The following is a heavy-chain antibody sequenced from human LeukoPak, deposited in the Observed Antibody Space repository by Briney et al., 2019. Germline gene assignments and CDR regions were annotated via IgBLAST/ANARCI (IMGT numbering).Heavy chain of an antibody. Sequence: ASVNVSCKASVYTFTSYYLHWLRQAPGQGLEWMGVINPSGTTGYAQKFQGRVTMTRDTSTSTVYLELSSLRSEDTAVYYCARAGAYRYGGGDAFDIWGQGTMVTVSS. CDR1: VYTFTSYY. CDR3: ARAGAYRYGGGDAFDI. CDR2: INPSGTT. V-gene: IGHV1-46*01. J-gene: IGHJ3*02. D-gene: IGHD5-18*01.